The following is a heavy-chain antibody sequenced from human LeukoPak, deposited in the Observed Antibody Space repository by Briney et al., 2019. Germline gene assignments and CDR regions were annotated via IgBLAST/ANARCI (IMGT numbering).Heavy chain of an antibody. CDR2: ISGSGGST. J-gene: IGHJ6*03. CDR3: AKDGGSGSYIYTDV. V-gene: IGHV3-23*01. D-gene: IGHD3-10*01. Sequence: GGTLRLSCVASGFTFSTYGMSWVRQAPGKGLEWVSAISGSGGSTYYADSVKGRFTISRDNSKNTLYLQMNSLRAEDTAVYYCAKDGGSGSYIYTDVWRKGSTVSVSS. CDR1: GFTFSTYG.